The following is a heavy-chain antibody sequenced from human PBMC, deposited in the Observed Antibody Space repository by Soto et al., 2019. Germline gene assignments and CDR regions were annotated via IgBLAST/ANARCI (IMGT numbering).Heavy chain of an antibody. J-gene: IGHJ4*02. D-gene: IGHD1-26*01. Sequence: GGSLRLSCAASGFTFSPYWMSWVRQAPGKGLEWVANIKPDGSEKYYVDSVKGRFTISRDNGENSLYLQMNSLRAEDTAVYRCARFSTHSGTYCYFDYWGQGALVTVSS. CDR1: GFTFSPYW. V-gene: IGHV3-7*05. CDR3: ARFSTHSGTYCYFDY. CDR2: IKPDGSEK.